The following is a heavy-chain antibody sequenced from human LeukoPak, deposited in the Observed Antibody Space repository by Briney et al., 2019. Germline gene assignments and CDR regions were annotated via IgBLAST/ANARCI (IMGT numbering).Heavy chain of an antibody. J-gene: IGHJ4*02. D-gene: IGHD3-9*01. V-gene: IGHV4-34*01. CDR1: GGSFSGYY. CDR2: INHSGST. CDR3: AVRYFDWLLFNYFYY. Sequence: SETLSLTCAVYGGSFSGYYWSWIRQPPGKGLEWIGEINHSGSTNYNPSLKSRVTISVDTSKNQFSLKLSSVTAADTAVYYCAVRYFDWLLFNYFYYWGQGTLVTVSS.